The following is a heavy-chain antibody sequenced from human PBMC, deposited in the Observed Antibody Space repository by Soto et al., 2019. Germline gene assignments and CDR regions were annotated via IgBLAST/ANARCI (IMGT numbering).Heavy chain of an antibody. V-gene: IGHV3-21*01. D-gene: IGHD7-27*01. CDR2: ISSSSSYI. CDR3: ARGPLTDAFAI. Sequence: EVQLVESGGGLVKPGGSLRLSCAASGFTFSSYSMNWVRQAPGKGLEWVSSISSSSSYIYYADSVKGRFTISSDNAKNSLYLKMTSLRAEDTAVYYCARGPLTDAFAIWGQGTMVTVSS. J-gene: IGHJ3*02. CDR1: GFTFSSYS.